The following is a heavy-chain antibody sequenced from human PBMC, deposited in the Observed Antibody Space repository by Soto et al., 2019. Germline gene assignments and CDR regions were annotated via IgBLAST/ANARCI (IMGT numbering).Heavy chain of an antibody. Sequence: SETLSLTCTVSGDSVTSGNYYWSWIRQPPGKGLEWIGHIYYSGSTNYSPSLKSRVTISLDTSNNQFSLKVTSVTAADTAVYYCTTDVSSGWYAFDYWGQGTLVTVSS. CDR1: GDSVTSGNYY. V-gene: IGHV4-61*01. CDR3: TTDVSSGWYAFDY. CDR2: IYYSGST. J-gene: IGHJ4*02. D-gene: IGHD6-19*01.